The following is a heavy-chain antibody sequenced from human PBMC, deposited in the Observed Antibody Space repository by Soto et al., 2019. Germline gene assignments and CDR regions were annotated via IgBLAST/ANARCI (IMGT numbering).Heavy chain of an antibody. Sequence: QVQLVESGGGVVQPGRSLRLSCAASGFTFSSYGMHWVRQAPGKGLEWVAVIWYDGSNKYYADSVKGRFTISRDNSKNTLYLQMNSLRAEDTAVYYCARESTGSYISWFDPGGQGTLVTVSS. CDR2: IWYDGSNK. D-gene: IGHD3-10*01. CDR3: ARESTGSYISWFDP. V-gene: IGHV3-33*01. CDR1: GFTFSSYG. J-gene: IGHJ5*02.